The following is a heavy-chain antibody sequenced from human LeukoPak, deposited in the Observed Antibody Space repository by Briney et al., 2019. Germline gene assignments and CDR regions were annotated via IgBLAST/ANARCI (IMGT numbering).Heavy chain of an antibody. Sequence: GGSLRLSCAASGFXFTPYWMYWVRQPPGKGLLWVSRINSDGSSRTYGDFVQGRFTISRDNARSTLYLQMNSLRAEDTAVYYCVRGGVGITGLDSWGQGTLVTVSS. CDR2: INSDGSSR. V-gene: IGHV3-74*01. J-gene: IGHJ4*02. CDR3: VRGGVGITGLDS. D-gene: IGHD3-22*01. CDR1: GFXFTPYW.